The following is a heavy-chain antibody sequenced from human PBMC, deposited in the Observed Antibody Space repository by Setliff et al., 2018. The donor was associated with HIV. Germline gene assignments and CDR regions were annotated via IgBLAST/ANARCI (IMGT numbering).Heavy chain of an antibody. D-gene: IGHD3-9*01. CDR3: ARTPGTIWGYDY. CDR2: INPNDGAT. J-gene: IGHJ4*02. Sequence: ASVKVSCKASGYTFTSYFLHWVRQAPGQGLEWMGIINPNDGATTYAQRFEGRVTMTSDTSTKTVYMELSSLRSEDTAVYTCARTPGTIWGYDYWGQGTLVTVSS. CDR1: GYTFTSYF. V-gene: IGHV1-46*01.